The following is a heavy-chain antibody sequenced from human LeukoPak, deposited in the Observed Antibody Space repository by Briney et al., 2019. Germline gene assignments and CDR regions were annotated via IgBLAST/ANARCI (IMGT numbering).Heavy chain of an antibody. CDR1: GGSISSSSYS. J-gene: IGHJ4*02. D-gene: IGHD3-22*01. CDR3: ARLHGRNYYDSSGYYYYFDY. CDR2: IYYSGST. V-gene: IGHV4-39*01. Sequence: SETLSLTCTVSGGSISSSSYSWGWIRQPPGKGLEWIGSIYYSGSTYYNPSLKSRVTISVDTSENQFSLKLSSVTAADTAVYYCARLHGRNYYDSSGYYYYFDYWGQGTLVTVSS.